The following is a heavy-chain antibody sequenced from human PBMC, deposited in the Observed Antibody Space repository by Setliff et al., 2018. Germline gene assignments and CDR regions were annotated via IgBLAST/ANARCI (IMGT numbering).Heavy chain of an antibody. CDR3: ARGSYCSGGSCSGRDFDY. D-gene: IGHD2-15*01. J-gene: IGHJ4*02. CDR2: IYPGDSDT. Sequence: GESLKISCKGSGYSFTSYWIGWVRQMPGKGLEWMGIIYPGDSDTRYSPSFQGQVTISADESTSTAYMELSSLRSEDTAVYYCARGSYCSGGSCSGRDFDYWGQGTLVT. CDR1: GYSFTSYW. V-gene: IGHV5-51*01.